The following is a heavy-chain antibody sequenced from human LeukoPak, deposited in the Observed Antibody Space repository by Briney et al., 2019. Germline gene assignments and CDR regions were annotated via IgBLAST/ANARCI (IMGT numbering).Heavy chain of an antibody. CDR1: GGSISSGSYY. D-gene: IGHD3-9*01. Sequence: PSQTLSLTCTVSGGSISSGSYYWSWIRQPAGKGLEWIGRIYTSGSTNYNPSLKSRVTISVDTSKNQFSLKLSSVTAADTAVYYCARVTYYDILTGYYKGHDYYYYMDVWGKGTTVTVSS. J-gene: IGHJ6*03. CDR2: IYTSGST. CDR3: ARVTYYDILTGYYKGHDYYYYMDV. V-gene: IGHV4-61*02.